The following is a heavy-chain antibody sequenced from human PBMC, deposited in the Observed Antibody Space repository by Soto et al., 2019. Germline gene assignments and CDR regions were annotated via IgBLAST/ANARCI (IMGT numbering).Heavy chain of an antibody. Sequence: GASVKVSCKASGGTLNNYAINWVRQAPGQGLEWMGGILPVSAPPDYAQKFQGGVSITADHSTSTVYMELSRLKSDDTAVYFCATDSNYDVSNSFWGQGTLVTVSS. D-gene: IGHD3-3*01. CDR1: GGTLNNYA. CDR2: ILPVSAPP. J-gene: IGHJ4*02. CDR3: ATDSNYDVSNSF. V-gene: IGHV1-69*13.